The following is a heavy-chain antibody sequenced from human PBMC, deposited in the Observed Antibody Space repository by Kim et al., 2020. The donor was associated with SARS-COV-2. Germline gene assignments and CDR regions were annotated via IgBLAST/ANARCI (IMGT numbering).Heavy chain of an antibody. V-gene: IGHV3-30*01. Sequence: KCYSDSVKGRFTISRDNSKNTLYLQMNSLRSEDTAVYYCARGGTNDNLDYWGQGTLVTVSS. D-gene: IGHD1-1*01. J-gene: IGHJ4*02. CDR3: ARGGTNDNLDY. CDR2: K.